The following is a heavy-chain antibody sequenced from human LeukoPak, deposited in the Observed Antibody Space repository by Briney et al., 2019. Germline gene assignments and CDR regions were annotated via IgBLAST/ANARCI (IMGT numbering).Heavy chain of an antibody. D-gene: IGHD3/OR15-3a*01. CDR1: GFTFNSHW. J-gene: IGHJ3*02. CDR2: INNDGGDT. CDR3: VRGGFGPDI. Sequence: GGSLRLSCAASGFTFNSHWMHWVRQAPGKGLVWVSRINNDGGDTIYADSVKGRFSISRDNAKNTLYLQMNSLRAEDTAVYYCVRGGFGPDIWGQGTMVTVSS. V-gene: IGHV3-74*01.